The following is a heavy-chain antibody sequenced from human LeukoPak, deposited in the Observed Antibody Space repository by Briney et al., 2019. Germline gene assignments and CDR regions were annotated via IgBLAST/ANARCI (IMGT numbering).Heavy chain of an antibody. CDR3: ARDRYSSSDLGY. J-gene: IGHJ4*02. CDR1: GGTFSSYA. Sequence: SVKVSCKASGGTFSSYAISWVRQAPGQGLEWMGGIIPIFGTANYAQKFQGRVTITADESTSTAYMELSSLRSEDTAVYYCARDRYSSSDLGYWGQGTLVTVSS. D-gene: IGHD6-6*01. V-gene: IGHV1-69*13. CDR2: IIPIFGTA.